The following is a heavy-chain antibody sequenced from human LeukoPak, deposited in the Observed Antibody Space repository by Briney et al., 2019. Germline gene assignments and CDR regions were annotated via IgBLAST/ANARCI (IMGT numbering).Heavy chain of an antibody. J-gene: IGHJ4*02. D-gene: IGHD6-19*01. CDR3: AKDSQSPNTPRYSSGWYPDY. CDR2: ISGSGGST. V-gene: IGHV3-23*01. CDR1: GFTFSSYA. Sequence: GESLRLSCAASGFTFSSYAMSWVRQAPGKGLEWVSAISGSGGSTYYADSVKGRFTISRDNSKNTLYLQMNSLRAEDTAVYYCAKDSQSPNTPRYSSGWYPDYWGQGTLVTVSS.